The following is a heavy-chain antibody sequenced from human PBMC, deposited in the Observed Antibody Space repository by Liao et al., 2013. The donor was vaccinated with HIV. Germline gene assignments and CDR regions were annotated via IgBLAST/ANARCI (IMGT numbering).Heavy chain of an antibody. Sequence: QVQLQESGPGLVKPSETLSLTCAVSGVSIRSSDDYWGWLRQPAGKGLEWLGRISANGNTKYNPALQSRVTMSVDTSKNQFSLRLSSVTAADTAVYYCARGARRDFWSGYSYHDPWGQGTLVTVSS. CDR2: ISANGNT. J-gene: IGHJ5*02. CDR1: GVSIRSSDDY. D-gene: IGHD3-3*01. V-gene: IGHV4-61*02. CDR3: ARGARRDFWSGYSYHDP.